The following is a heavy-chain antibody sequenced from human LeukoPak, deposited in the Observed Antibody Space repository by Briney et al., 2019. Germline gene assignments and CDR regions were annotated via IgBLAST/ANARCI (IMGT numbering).Heavy chain of an antibody. V-gene: IGHV4-30-2*01. CDR2: IYHSGST. CDR3: ARNSEDSSGYPSGPFIWFDP. J-gene: IGHJ5*02. Sequence: SETLSLTCAVSGGSISSGGYSWSWIRQPPGKGLEWIGYIYHSGSTYYNPSLKSRDTISVDRSKNQFSLKLSSVTAADTAVYYCARNSEDSSGYPSGPFIWFDPWGQGTLVTVSS. D-gene: IGHD3-22*01. CDR1: GGSISSGGYS.